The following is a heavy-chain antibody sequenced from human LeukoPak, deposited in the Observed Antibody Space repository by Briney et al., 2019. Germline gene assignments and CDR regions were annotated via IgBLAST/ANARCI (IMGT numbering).Heavy chain of an antibody. V-gene: IGHV3-23*01. CDR1: GFTFTTYA. D-gene: IGHD3-10*01. Sequence: GGSLRLSCAASGFTFTTYAMTWVRQAPGKGLEWVSAISGSGDETYYADSVRGRFTISRDNSENTLSLQLSSLRAEDTAVYYCARSGITNYFGYWGQGTLVTVSS. J-gene: IGHJ4*02. CDR3: ARSGITNYFGY. CDR2: ISGSGDET.